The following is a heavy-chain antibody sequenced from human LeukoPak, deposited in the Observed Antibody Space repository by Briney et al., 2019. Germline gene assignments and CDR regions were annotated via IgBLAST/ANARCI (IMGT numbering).Heavy chain of an antibody. D-gene: IGHD4-11*01. CDR3: ARSHTVTTESFDY. CDR2: ILPIFGTA. V-gene: IGHV1-69*06. CDR1: GGTFSSYA. Sequence: SAKVSCKASGGTFSSYAISWVRQAPGQGLEWVGRILPIFGTANYAQTLQGRVTISPEKFTSTAYMEQSSLRSEDTAVYYCARSHTVTTESFDYWGQGTLGTVSS. J-gene: IGHJ4*02.